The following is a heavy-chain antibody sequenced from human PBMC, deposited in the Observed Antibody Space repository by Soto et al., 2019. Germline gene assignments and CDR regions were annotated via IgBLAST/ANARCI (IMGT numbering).Heavy chain of an antibody. CDR3: ANVTITFGGAVGDVAFDV. V-gene: IGHV2-5*02. Sequence: QITLKESGPTAVKPTETLALTCTFSGFSLATTGVGWGRLRHPPGGALEWFAVVYWDDDTRSKPSLETSLTLTKDTPKNQVALSISDMDFVDTATFYCANVTITFGGAVGDVAFDVWGQGAVVTVS. J-gene: IGHJ3*01. CDR1: GFSLATTGVG. D-gene: IGHD3-16*01. CDR2: VYWDDDT.